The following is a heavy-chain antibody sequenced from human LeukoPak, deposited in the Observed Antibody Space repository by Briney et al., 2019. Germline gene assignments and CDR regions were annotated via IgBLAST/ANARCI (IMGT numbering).Heavy chain of an antibody. CDR2: ISSSGSTI. D-gene: IGHD1-1*01. J-gene: IGHJ4*02. CDR3: VKRSGMTTAALDY. CDR1: GFTFSDYY. Sequence: GGSLRLSCAASGFTFSDYYMSWIRQAPGKGLEWVSYISSSGSTIYYADSVKGRFTISRDNAKNSLYLQMNSLRAEDTAVYYCVKRSGMTTAALDYWGQGTLVTVSS. V-gene: IGHV3-11*04.